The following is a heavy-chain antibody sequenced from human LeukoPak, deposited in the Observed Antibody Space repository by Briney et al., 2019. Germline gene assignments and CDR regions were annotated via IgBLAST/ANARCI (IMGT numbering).Heavy chain of an antibody. CDR1: GFTFSSYS. Sequence: GGSLRLSCAASGFTFSSYSMNWVRQAPGKGLEWVSSISSSSSYIYYADSVKGRFTISRDNTKNSLYLQMNSLRAEDTAVYYCASRGRSSSSPFDPWGQGTLVTVSS. CDR3: ASRGRSSSSPFDP. J-gene: IGHJ5*02. D-gene: IGHD6-6*01. V-gene: IGHV3-21*01. CDR2: ISSSSSYI.